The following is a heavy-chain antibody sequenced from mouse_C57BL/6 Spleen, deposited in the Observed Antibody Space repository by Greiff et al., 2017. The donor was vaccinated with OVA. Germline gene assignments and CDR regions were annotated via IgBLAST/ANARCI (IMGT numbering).Heavy chain of an antibody. CDR3: ARRGYDGPYAMDY. Sequence: QVQLKQPGAELVMPGASVKLSCKASGYTFTSYWMHWVKQRPGQGLEWIGEIDPSDSYTNYNQKFKGKSTLTVDKSSSTAYMQLSSLTSEDSAVYYCARRGYDGPYAMDYWGQGTSVTVSS. D-gene: IGHD2-3*01. V-gene: IGHV1-69*01. J-gene: IGHJ4*01. CDR2: IDPSDSYT. CDR1: GYTFTSYW.